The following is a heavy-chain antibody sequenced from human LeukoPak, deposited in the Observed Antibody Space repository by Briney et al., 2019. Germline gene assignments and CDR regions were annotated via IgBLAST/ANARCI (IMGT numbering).Heavy chain of an antibody. Sequence: ASEKVSCKTSGYTFTGYYMHWVRQAPGQGLEWMGRIDPKSGGTNYAQRFQGRVTMTSDTSISTAHMELSRLTSDDTAVYYCARDSRVSGDYWGQGTLVTVSS. D-gene: IGHD2/OR15-2a*01. CDR1: GYTFTGYY. J-gene: IGHJ4*02. V-gene: IGHV1-2*06. CDR3: ARDSRVSGDY. CDR2: IDPKSGGT.